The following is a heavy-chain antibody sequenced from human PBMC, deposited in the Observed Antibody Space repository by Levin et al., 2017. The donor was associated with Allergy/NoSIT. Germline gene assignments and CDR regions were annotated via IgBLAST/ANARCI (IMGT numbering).Heavy chain of an antibody. D-gene: IGHD1-26*01. CDR3: ARARSHLRNGDAFDI. J-gene: IGHJ3*02. Sequence: GGSLRLSCAASGFTFSSYAMHWVRQAPGKGLEWVAVISYDGSNKYYADSVKGRFTISRDNSKNTLYLQMNSLRAEDTAVYYCARARSHLRNGDAFDIWGQGTMVTVSS. V-gene: IGHV3-30-3*01. CDR1: GFTFSSYA. CDR2: ISYDGSNK.